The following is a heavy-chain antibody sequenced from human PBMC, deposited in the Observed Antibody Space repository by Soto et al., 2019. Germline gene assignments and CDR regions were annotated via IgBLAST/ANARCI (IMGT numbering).Heavy chain of an antibody. V-gene: IGHV3-23*01. Sequence: EVQLLESRGGLVQPGGSLRLSCAASGFTFSSYAMSWVRRAPGKGLEWVSAISGSGGSTYYSDSVKGRFTISRDNSKNSLYLQMNSLRAEDTAVYYCAKGLGDYYDAFDLWGQGTMVTVSS. D-gene: IGHD2-21*01. CDR2: ISGSGGST. CDR1: GFTFSSYA. J-gene: IGHJ3*01. CDR3: AKGLGDYYDAFDL.